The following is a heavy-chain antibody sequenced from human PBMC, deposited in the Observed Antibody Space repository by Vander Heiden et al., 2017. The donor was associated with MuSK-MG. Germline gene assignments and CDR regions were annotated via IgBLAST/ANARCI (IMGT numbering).Heavy chain of an antibody. CDR3: AWQESRALRN. J-gene: IGHJ4*02. Sequence: EVQLVESGGGLVQPGGSLRLSCAASGFTFGNYWMHWVRQAPGKGLVWVSRINSDGSDTIYADSVKGRFTISRDNAKNTLYLQMNSLRGEDTAVYYCAWQESRALRNWSQGTLVTVSS. CDR1: GFTFGNYW. V-gene: IGHV3-74*01. CDR2: INSDGSDT. D-gene: IGHD3-10*01.